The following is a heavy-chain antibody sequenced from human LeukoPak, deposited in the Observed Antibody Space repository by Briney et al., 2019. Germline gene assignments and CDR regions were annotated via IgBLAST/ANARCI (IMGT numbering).Heavy chain of an antibody. J-gene: IGHJ4*02. CDR2: VNPMDSNT. D-gene: IGHD6-19*01. CDR1: GYTFTHNW. CDR3: ARGSGWCDY. Sequence: GESLKISCQASGYTFTHNWISWLRQMPGKGLEWMGRVNPMDSNTNYSPSFQGHVTISVDKSIGTTYLQWSSLEASDTAIYYCARGSGWCDYWGQGALVTVSS. V-gene: IGHV5-10-1*01.